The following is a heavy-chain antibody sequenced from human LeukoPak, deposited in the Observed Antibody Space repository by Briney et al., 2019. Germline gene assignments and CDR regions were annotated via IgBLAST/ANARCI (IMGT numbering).Heavy chain of an antibody. CDR3: ARGNVDTDRWDLDY. D-gene: IGHD5-18*01. CDR1: GGSFSNYY. CDR2: INHSGST. V-gene: IGHV4-34*01. Sequence: SETLSLTCAVYGGSFSNYYWSWIRQPPGKGLEWIGEINHSGSTNYNPSLKSRVTISVDTSKNQFSLKLSSVTAADTAVYYCARGNVDTDRWDLDYRGQGTLVTVSS. J-gene: IGHJ4*02.